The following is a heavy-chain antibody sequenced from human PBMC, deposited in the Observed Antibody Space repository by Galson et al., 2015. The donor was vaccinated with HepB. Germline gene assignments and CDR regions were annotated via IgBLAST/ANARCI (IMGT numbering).Heavy chain of an antibody. CDR2: IYYSGST. J-gene: IGHJ5*02. CDR1: GGSISSSSYY. D-gene: IGHD6-19*01. CDR3: ARPYFSSGLYNWFDP. V-gene: IGHV4-39*01. Sequence: ETLSLTCTVSGGSISSSSYYWGWIRQPPGKGLEWIGSIYYSGSTYYNPSLKSRVTISVDTSKNQFSLKLSSVTAADTAVYYCARPYFSSGLYNWFDPWGQGSLVTVSS.